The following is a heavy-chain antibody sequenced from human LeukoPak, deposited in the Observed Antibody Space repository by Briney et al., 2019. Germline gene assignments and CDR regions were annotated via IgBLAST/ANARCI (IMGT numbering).Heavy chain of an antibody. CDR1: GGSIGNFF. CDR2: IYENGRT. Sequence: SETLSLTCTVSGGSIGNFFWSWIRQSPGEGLEWIGFIYENGRTSYNPSLKSRVTISVDMSKNQFSLRLTSMTAADTAVYYCARDWELGHWGRGVLVTVTS. CDR3: ARDWELGH. D-gene: IGHD1-26*01. V-gene: IGHV4-59*01. J-gene: IGHJ4*02.